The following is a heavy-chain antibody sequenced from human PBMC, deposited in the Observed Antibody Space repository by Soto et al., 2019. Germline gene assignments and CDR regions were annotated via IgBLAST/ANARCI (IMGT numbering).Heavy chain of an antibody. CDR1: GGSFSGYY. CDR2: INHSGST. D-gene: IGHD3-3*01. J-gene: IGHJ6*04. V-gene: IGHV4-34*01. Sequence: SETLSLTCAVYGGSFSGYYWSWIRQPPGKGLEWIGEINHSGSTNYNPSLKSRITISVDTSKNQFSLKLSSVTAADTAVYYCARSYDFWRGKDYYGMDVWGKGTSVTVSS. CDR3: ARSYDFWRGKDYYGMDV.